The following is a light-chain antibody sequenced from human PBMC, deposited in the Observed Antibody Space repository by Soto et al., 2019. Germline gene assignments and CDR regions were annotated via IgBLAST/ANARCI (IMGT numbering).Light chain of an antibody. V-gene: IGKV1-39*01. Sequence: DIQMTQSPSSLSASLGDRVTITCRTSQTIGTYLNWYQHDPGKAPKSLIYAASNLQSGVPSRFSATGSGTYFTLTISGLQPEDFSTYYCQQSYITPYTFGQGTKLDIK. CDR1: QTIGTY. CDR3: QQSYITPYT. CDR2: AAS. J-gene: IGKJ2*01.